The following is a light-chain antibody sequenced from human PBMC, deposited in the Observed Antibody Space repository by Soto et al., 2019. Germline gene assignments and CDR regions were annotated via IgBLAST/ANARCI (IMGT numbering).Light chain of an antibody. CDR2: GAS. V-gene: IGKV3-20*01. CDR1: QSVSTNF. J-gene: IGKJ1*01. Sequence: EIVLTQSPGTLSLSPGEGATLSCRASQSVSTNFFAWYQQKPGQAPRLLIYGASTRAPGIPDRFSGSGSGTDFTLTISRLEPEAFAVYYCQQYGRTSWTFGQGTKVEIK. CDR3: QQYGRTSWT.